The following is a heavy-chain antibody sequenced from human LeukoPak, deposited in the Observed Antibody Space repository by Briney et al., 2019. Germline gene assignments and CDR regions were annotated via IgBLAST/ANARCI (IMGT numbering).Heavy chain of an antibody. Sequence: SGGSLRLSCAASGFTFSSYSMNWVRQAPGKGLEWVSYISSSGFTINYADSVKGRFTISRDNAKNSLYLQMNSLRAEDTAVYYCVRGVPKTSYYYYYMDVWGKGTTVTVSS. V-gene: IGHV3-48*01. CDR2: ISSSGFTI. D-gene: IGHD4-11*01. CDR1: GFTFSSYS. J-gene: IGHJ6*03. CDR3: VRGVPKTSYYYYYMDV.